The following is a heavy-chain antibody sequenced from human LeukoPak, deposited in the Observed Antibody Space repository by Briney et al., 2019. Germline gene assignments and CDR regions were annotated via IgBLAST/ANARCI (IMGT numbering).Heavy chain of an antibody. CDR1: GFTFSSYS. D-gene: IGHD6-19*01. J-gene: IGHJ4*02. CDR2: ISSSSNYI. Sequence: GGSLRLSCAASGFTFSSYSMNWVRQAPGKGLEWVSSISSSSNYIHYAESVKGRFTISRDNAKNSLDLQMNSLRAEDTAVYYCARVSDYSSGWYGHWGQGTLVTVSS. CDR3: ARVSDYSSGWYGH. V-gene: IGHV3-21*01.